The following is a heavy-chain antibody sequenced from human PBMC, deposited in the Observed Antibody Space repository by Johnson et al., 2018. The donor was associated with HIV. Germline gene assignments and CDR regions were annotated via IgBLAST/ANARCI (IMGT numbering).Heavy chain of an antibody. Sequence: VQLVESGGGLVQPGRSLRLSCAASGFTFDGYAMHWVRQAPGKGLEWVSGISWNSGGVGYADSVKGRFTISSDNAKNSLYLQMKSLRAEDTALYYCAKDIRRYSIARGAFDIWGQGTMVTVSS. D-gene: IGHD6-13*01. CDR1: GFTFDGYA. CDR2: ISWNSGGV. J-gene: IGHJ3*02. V-gene: IGHV3-9*01. CDR3: AKDIRRYSIARGAFDI.